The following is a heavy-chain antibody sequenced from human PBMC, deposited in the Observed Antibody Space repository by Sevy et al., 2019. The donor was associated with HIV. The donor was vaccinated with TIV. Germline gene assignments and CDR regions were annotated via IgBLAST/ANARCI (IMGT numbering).Heavy chain of an antibody. CDR2: ISPSGFIK. V-gene: IGHV3-11*01. J-gene: IGHJ4*02. CDR1: GFTFSDYC. D-gene: IGHD5-18*01. CDR3: ARDNRRGDRWLQLTYDY. Sequence: GGSLRLSCVASGFTFSDYCMSWIRQAPGKGLEWVSYISPSGFIKHYGDSVKGRFIISRDNAKNSLFLQMNSLGPDDTAVYFCARDNRRGDRWLQLTYDYWGQGTLATVSS.